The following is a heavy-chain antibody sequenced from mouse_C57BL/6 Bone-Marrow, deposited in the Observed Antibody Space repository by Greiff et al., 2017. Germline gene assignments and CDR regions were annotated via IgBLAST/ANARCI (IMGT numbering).Heavy chain of an antibody. CDR3: ARDAYSSYGAMGY. J-gene: IGHJ4*01. D-gene: IGHD2-5*01. CDR2: ISVGGSYT. CDR1: GFTFSSYA. V-gene: IGHV5-4*01. Sequence: EVQGVEPGGGLVKPGGSLKLSCAASGFTFSSYAMSWVRQTPEQRLEWVANISVGGSYTYYPDNVKGRFTLSRDNAKNNVYLQMSHLKSEDTAMYYCARDAYSSYGAMGYWGKGTSVTVAS.